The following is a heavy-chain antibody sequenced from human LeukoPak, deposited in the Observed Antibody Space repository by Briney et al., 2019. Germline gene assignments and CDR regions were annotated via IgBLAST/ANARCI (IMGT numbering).Heavy chain of an antibody. Sequence: GASVKVSCKASGYTFTSYDINWVRQATGQGLEWMGWMNLKSGNPGYTQKFRGRVTMTRDTSISTAYMELSSLRSEDTAMYYCARVNGDIDYWGQGTLVTVSS. V-gene: IGHV1-8*01. J-gene: IGHJ4*02. CDR1: GYTFTSYD. CDR2: MNLKSGNP. D-gene: IGHD4-17*01. CDR3: ARVNGDIDY.